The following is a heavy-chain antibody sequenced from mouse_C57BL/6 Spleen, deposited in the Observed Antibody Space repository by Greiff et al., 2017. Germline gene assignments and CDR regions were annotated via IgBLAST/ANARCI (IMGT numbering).Heavy chain of an antibody. CDR1: GYTFTSYW. D-gene: IGHD1-1*01. CDR2: LYPGSGST. CDR3: ARRYGSSYPWFAY. Sequence: QVQLQQPGAALVKPGASVKMSCKASGYTFTSYWITWVKQRPGQGLEWIGDLYPGSGSTNYNEKFKSKATLTVDTSSSTAYLQLSSLTSEDSAVYYCARRYGSSYPWFAYWGQGTLVTVSA. J-gene: IGHJ3*01. V-gene: IGHV1-55*01.